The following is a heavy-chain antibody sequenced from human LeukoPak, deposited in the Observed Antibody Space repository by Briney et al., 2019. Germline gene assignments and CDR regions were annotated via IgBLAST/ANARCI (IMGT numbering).Heavy chain of an antibody. D-gene: IGHD6-13*01. CDR3: AKEYQQQGGYWFDY. CDR1: GFTFSSYA. Sequence: GGSLRLSCAASGFTFSSYAMHWVRQAPGKGLEWVAVISYDGSNKYYADSVKGRFTISRDNSKNTLYLQMNSLRAEDTAVYYCAKEYQQQGGYWFDYWGQGTLVTVSS. J-gene: IGHJ4*02. V-gene: IGHV3-30-3*01. CDR2: ISYDGSNK.